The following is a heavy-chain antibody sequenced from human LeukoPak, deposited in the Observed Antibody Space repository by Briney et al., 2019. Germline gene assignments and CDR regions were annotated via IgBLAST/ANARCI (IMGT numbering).Heavy chain of an antibody. J-gene: IGHJ4*02. CDR2: IYYDDSET. V-gene: IGHV5-51*01. CDR3: ARQNSGYDAANDY. D-gene: IGHD5-12*01. Sequence: GESLKISSQGGGYSFTNYWIVWVRQMPGKGLEWVGVIYYDDSETQYSPSFQGQVTISVDKSISTAYLQWSSLKASDTAMYYCARQNSGYDAANDYWGQGTLVTVSS. CDR1: GYSFTNYW.